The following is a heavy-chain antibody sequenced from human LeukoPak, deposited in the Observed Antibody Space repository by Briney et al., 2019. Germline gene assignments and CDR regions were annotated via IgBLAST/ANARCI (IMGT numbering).Heavy chain of an antibody. CDR2: IYYSGST. CDR3: ARGGWYPESFQH. V-gene: IGHV4-59*01. J-gene: IGHJ1*01. CDR1: GRSISSYY. Sequence: PSETLSLTCTVSGRSISSYYWNWIRQPPGKGLEWIGYIYYSGSTNYNPSLKSRVTISVDTSKNQFSLKLSSVTAADTAEYYCARGGWYPESFQHWGQGALVTVSS. D-gene: IGHD6-19*01.